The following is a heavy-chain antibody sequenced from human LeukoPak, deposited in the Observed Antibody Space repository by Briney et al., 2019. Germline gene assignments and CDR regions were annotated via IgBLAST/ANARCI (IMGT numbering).Heavy chain of an antibody. CDR3: PRGPPRHSGSWYKGPWWFDP. J-gene: IGHJ5*02. V-gene: IGHV4-34*04. CDR2: INHSGIT. D-gene: IGHD6-13*01. CDR1: RGSLSAYY. Sequence: SETLSLTCAHYRGSLSAYYWSWIRQPPGTGLEWTGEINHSGITNHNPPLKRRATTSVDTSNNQFSLKLRSVTLADTPAHSCPRGPPRHSGSWYKGPWWFDPWGQGTLVTVSS.